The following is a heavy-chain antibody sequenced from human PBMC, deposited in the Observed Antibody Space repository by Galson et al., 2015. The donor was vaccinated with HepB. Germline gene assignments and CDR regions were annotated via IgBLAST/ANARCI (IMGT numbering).Heavy chain of an antibody. Sequence: SLRLSCAASGFTFSDYCMDWVRQAPGKGLEWVGRTRNKANSYTTEYAASVKGRFTISRDESYNSLYLQMNSLQTEDTAVYYCARAAYCSGGSCWGFDYWGQGTLVTVSS. V-gene: IGHV3-72*01. J-gene: IGHJ4*02. CDR1: GFTFSDYC. CDR2: TRNKANSYTT. CDR3: ARAAYCSGGSCWGFDY. D-gene: IGHD2-15*01.